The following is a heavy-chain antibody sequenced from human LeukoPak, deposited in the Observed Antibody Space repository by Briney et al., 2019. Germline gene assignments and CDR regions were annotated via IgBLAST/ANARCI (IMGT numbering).Heavy chain of an antibody. D-gene: IGHD2-15*01. J-gene: IGHJ5*02. CDR1: GFTFSSYS. V-gene: IGHV3-21*01. Sequence: PGGSLRLSCAASGFTFSSYSMNWVRQAPGKGLEWVSSISSSSSYIYYADSVRGRFTISRDNAKNSLYLQMNSLRAEDTAVYYCARAQRIIFEGWFGPWGQGTPVTVSS. CDR3: ARAQRIIFEGWFGP. CDR2: ISSSSSYI.